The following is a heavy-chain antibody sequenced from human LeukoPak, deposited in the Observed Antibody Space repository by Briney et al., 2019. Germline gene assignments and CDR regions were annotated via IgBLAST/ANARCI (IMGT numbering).Heavy chain of an antibody. D-gene: IGHD6-19*01. CDR3: SRGSGWLSVY. J-gene: IGHJ4*02. Sequence: GGSLRLSCTASGFTFGDYLMSWFRQATGKGLEWIGFISGGTTEYAASVKGRFTISRDDSTSIAYLQMNSLTTEDTAVYYCSRGSGWLSVYWGQGTLVTVSS. CDR1: GFTFGDYL. CDR2: ISGGTT. V-gene: IGHV3-49*03.